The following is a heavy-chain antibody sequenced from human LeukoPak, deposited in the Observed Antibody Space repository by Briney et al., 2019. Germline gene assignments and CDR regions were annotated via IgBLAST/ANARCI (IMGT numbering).Heavy chain of an antibody. Sequence: GGSLRLSCAASRFTFSSYAMSWVRQAPGKGLEWVSAISGSGGSTYYADSVKGRFTISRDNSKNTLYLQMNSLRAEDTAVYYCAKGGYSSSWYGPYGMDVWGQGTTVTVSS. D-gene: IGHD6-13*01. J-gene: IGHJ6*02. V-gene: IGHV3-23*01. CDR1: RFTFSSYA. CDR2: ISGSGGST. CDR3: AKGGYSSSWYGPYGMDV.